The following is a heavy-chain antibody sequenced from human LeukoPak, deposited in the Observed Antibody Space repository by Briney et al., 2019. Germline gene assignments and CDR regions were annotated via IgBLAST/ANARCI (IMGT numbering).Heavy chain of an antibody. V-gene: IGHV3-30*18. CDR3: AKSVVATRYLVDY. J-gene: IGHJ4*02. CDR2: ISYDGSNK. Sequence: GGSLRLSCAASGFTFSSYGMHWVRQAPGKGLEWVAVISYDGSNKYYADSVKGRLTISRDNSKNTLYLQMNSLRAEDTAVYYCAKSVVATRYLVDYWGQGTLVTVSS. CDR1: GFTFSSYG. D-gene: IGHD5-12*01.